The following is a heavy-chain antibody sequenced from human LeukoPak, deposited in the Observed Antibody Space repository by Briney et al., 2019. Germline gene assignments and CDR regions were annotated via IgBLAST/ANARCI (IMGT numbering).Heavy chain of an antibody. D-gene: IGHD2-21*02. J-gene: IGHJ4*02. CDR2: ISYDGSNK. CDR3: ARDSLDIVVVTAILDY. CDR1: GFTFSSYW. V-gene: IGHV3-30-3*01. Sequence: GGSLRLSCAASGFTFSSYWMSWVRQAPGKGLEWVAVISYDGSNKYYADSVKGRFTISRDNSKNTLYPQMNSLRAEDTAVYYCARDSLDIVVVTAILDYWGQGTLVTVSS.